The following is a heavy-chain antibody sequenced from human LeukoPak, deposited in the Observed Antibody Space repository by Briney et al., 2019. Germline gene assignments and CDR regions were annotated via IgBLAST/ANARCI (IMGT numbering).Heavy chain of an antibody. D-gene: IGHD2-15*01. CDR2: ISTSGGTM. CDR1: GFTFSSFE. V-gene: IGHV3-48*03. CDR3: ARTVSGWPY. Sequence: GGSLRLSWAAPGFTFSSFEMNWVRQAPGKGLEWISYISTSGGTMYYADSVKGRFTISRDNAKSSLYLQMKSLRAEDTALYYCARTVSGWPYWGQGTLVTVSS. J-gene: IGHJ4*02.